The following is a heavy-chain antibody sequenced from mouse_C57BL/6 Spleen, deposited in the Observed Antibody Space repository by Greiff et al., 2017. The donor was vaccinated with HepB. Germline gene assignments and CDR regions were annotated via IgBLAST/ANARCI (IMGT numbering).Heavy chain of an antibody. CDR1: GFTFSDYG. V-gene: IGHV5-17*01. Sequence: EVKLVESGGGLVKPGGSLKLSCAASGFTFSDYGMHWVRQAPEKGLEWVAYISSGSSTIYYADTVKGRFTISRDNAKNTLFLQMTSLRSEDTAMYYCARRDDYDGLMDYWGQGTSVTVSS. D-gene: IGHD2-4*01. CDR2: ISSGSSTI. CDR3: ARRDDYDGLMDY. J-gene: IGHJ4*01.